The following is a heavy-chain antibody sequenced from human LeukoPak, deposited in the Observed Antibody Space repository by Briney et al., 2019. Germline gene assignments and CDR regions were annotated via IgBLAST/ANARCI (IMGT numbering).Heavy chain of an antibody. CDR2: FYPSETDI. J-gene: IGHJ4*02. CDR3: ARAGGNSCRLFVY. CDR1: GYSFISYW. D-gene: IGHD2-15*01. Sequence: GESLKISCKGSGYSFISYWIGWVGQTPGKGLEWMGIFYPSETDIRYSPSCEGQVTISADRSINTAYLQWGSLKASDTAFYYCARAGGNSCRLFVYWGQGTLVTVSS. V-gene: IGHV5-51*01.